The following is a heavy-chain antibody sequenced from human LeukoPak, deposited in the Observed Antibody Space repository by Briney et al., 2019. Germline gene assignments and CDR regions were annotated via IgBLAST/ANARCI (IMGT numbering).Heavy chain of an antibody. CDR2: IYYSGST. CDR3: ASLQPTYYYDSSGYSGDAFDI. CDR1: GGSISSYY. Sequence: PSETLSLTCTVSGGSISSYYWSWIRQPPGKGLEWIGYIYYSGSTNYNPSLKSRVTISVDTSKNQFSLKLSSVTAADTAVYYCASLQPTYYYDSSGYSGDAFDIWGQGTMVTVSS. V-gene: IGHV4-59*01. J-gene: IGHJ3*02. D-gene: IGHD3-22*01.